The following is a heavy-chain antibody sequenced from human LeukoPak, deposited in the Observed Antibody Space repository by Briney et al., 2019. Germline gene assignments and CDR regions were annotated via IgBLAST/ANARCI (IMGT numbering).Heavy chain of an antibody. Sequence: PGGSLRLSCAASGFTFSSYAMHWVRQAPGKGLELVANIKQDGSEKYYVDSVKGRFTISRDNAKNSLYLQMNSLRAEDTAVYYCARGYYYDSSGYSPSYYWGQGTLVTVSS. CDR3: ARGYYYDSSGYSPSYY. J-gene: IGHJ4*02. CDR2: IKQDGSEK. V-gene: IGHV3-7*01. CDR1: GFTFSSYA. D-gene: IGHD3-22*01.